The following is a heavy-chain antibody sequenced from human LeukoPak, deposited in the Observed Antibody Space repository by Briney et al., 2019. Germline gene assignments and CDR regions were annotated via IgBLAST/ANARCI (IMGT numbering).Heavy chain of an antibody. CDR2: IYSSGST. J-gene: IGHJ4*02. V-gene: IGHV4-59*08. CDR3: ARHHPYDSSGYHVDY. CDR1: GGSIGSYY. D-gene: IGHD3-22*01. Sequence: PSETLSLTCTVSGGSIGSYYWSWIRQPPGKGLEWIGYIYSSGSTNYNPSLKSRVTISIDTSKNQVSLELSSVTAADTAVYHCARHHPYDSSGYHVDYWGQGTLVTVSS.